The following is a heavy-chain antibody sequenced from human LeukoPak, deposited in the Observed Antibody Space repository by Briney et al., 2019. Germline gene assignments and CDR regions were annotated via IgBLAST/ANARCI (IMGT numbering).Heavy chain of an antibody. CDR2: ISSSSSYI. V-gene: IGHV3-21*04. CDR1: GFTFSSYS. CDR3: ARSHSGVGTLNY. D-gene: IGHD2-21*02. Sequence: GGSLRLXCAASGFTFSSYSMNWVRPAPGKGLEWVSSISSSSSYIYYADSVKGRFTISRDNAKNSLYLQMNSLRAEDTAVYYCARSHSGVGTLNYWGQGTLVTVSS. J-gene: IGHJ4*02.